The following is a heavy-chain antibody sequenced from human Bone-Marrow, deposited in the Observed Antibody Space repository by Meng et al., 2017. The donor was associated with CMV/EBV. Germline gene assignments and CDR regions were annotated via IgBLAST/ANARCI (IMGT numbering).Heavy chain of an antibody. CDR3: ARDRTDYYDTTFYYPNLFDP. D-gene: IGHD3-22*01. V-gene: IGHV1-2*02. J-gene: IGHJ5*02. CDR2: ISPYSGAT. Sequence: ASVKVSCKPSGYTFLAHYIHWFRQAPGQGLEWMGWISPYSGATNYAQKFQDRVTMTRDTSISTIYMELSRLRSDDTAVYYCARDRTDYYDTTFYYPNLFDPWGQGTLVTVSS. CDR1: GYTFLAHY.